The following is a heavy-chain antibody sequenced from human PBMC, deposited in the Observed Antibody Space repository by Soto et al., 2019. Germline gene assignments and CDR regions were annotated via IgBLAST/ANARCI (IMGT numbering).Heavy chain of an antibody. CDR3: TRGGNAYKNGH. V-gene: IGHV4-61*01. Sequence: SETLSLTCAVSGGSISSGTYYWSWIRQPPGKGLEWIGFIHYSGSTNYNPSLKSRVTMSVDTSKNQFSLKLTSVNAADTAVYYCTRGGNAYKNGHWGQGTLVTVSS. J-gene: IGHJ4*02. D-gene: IGHD1-1*01. CDR1: GGSISSGTYY. CDR2: IHYSGST.